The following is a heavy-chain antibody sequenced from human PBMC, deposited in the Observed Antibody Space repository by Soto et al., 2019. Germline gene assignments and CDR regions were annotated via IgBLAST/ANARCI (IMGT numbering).Heavy chain of an antibody. Sequence: QLQLQESGPGLVKPSETLSLSCTVSGGSISSCNCYWSWIRQPPGKGLEWIGSISYSGSTYYNPSLQSRLTVSVYTSKNHFSLKLNSVTAAYTAVYYCARLGTYDGMDVWGQGTTVTVSS. CDR3: ARLGTYDGMDV. V-gene: IGHV4-39*02. D-gene: IGHD1-1*01. CDR2: ISYSGST. CDR1: GGSISSCNCY. J-gene: IGHJ6*02.